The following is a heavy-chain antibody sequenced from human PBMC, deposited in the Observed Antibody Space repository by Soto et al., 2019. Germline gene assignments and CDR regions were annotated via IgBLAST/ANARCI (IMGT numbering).Heavy chain of an antibody. CDR1: GGSTNSGSYY. V-gene: IGHV4-31*03. CDR3: ARVSAPGTRWFDP. CDR2: ISHKGNS. J-gene: IGHJ5*02. D-gene: IGHD2-8*01. Sequence: SETLSLTCSVSGGSTNSGSYYWGWVRQPPGKGLEWIGYISHKGNSYNNPSLKSRVTISLETSKNKFSLNLTSVTAADTAVYYCARVSAPGTRWFDPLGQGNPLTVSS.